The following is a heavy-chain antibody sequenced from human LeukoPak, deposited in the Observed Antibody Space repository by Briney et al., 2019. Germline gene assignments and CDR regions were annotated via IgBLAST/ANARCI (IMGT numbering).Heavy chain of an antibody. CDR3: ARRRSEEFDFDC. Sequence: GASVTLSFTAPGYIFSTYGISWVRQAPGPGLEWMGCISGYNGNTNYAQKLQGRVTMTTDTSTSTAYMELRSLRSDDTAAYYCARRRSEEFDFDCWGQGTLVTVSS. CDR2: ISGYNGNT. CDR1: GYIFSTYG. D-gene: IGHD6-19*01. V-gene: IGHV1-18*01. J-gene: IGHJ4*02.